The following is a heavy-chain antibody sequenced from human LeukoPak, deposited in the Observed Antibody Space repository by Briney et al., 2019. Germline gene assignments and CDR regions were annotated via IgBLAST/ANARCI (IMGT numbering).Heavy chain of an antibody. Sequence: SETLSLTCTVSGGSISSSSYYWGWIRQPPGKGLEWIGYIYHSGSTYYNPSLKSRVTISVDRSKNQFSLKLSSVTAADTAVYYCASTNCSSSCGWFDPWGQGTLVTVSS. CDR2: IYHSGST. V-gene: IGHV4-39*07. CDR1: GGSISSSSYY. D-gene: IGHD2-2*01. CDR3: ASTNCSSSCGWFDP. J-gene: IGHJ5*02.